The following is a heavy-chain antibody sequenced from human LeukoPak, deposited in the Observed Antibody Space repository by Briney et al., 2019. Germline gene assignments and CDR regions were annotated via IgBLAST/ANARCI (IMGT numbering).Heavy chain of an antibody. CDR3: ARGGGGSYYEYYYYYMDV. CDR2: IYYSGST. Sequence: SETLSLTCTVSGGSISSYYWSWIRQPPGKGLEWIGYIYYSGSTNYNPSLKSRVTISVDTSKNQFSLKLSSVTAADTAVYYCARGGGGSYYEYYYYYMDVWGKGTTVTVSS. J-gene: IGHJ6*03. V-gene: IGHV4-59*01. D-gene: IGHD1-26*01. CDR1: GGSISSYY.